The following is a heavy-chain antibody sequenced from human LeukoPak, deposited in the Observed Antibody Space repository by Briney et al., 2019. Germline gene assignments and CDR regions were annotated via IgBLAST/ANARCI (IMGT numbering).Heavy chain of an antibody. CDR3: AKHGQQAMIVVVIPYYFDY. CDR2: ISGSGGST. CDR1: GFTFSSYA. J-gene: IGHJ4*02. D-gene: IGHD3-22*01. Sequence: PGGSLRLSCAASGFTFSSYAMSWVRQAPGKGLEWVSAISGSGGSTYYADSAKGRFTISRDNSKNTLYLQMNSLRAEDTAVYYCAKHGQQAMIVVVIPYYFDYWGQGTLVTVSS. V-gene: IGHV3-23*01.